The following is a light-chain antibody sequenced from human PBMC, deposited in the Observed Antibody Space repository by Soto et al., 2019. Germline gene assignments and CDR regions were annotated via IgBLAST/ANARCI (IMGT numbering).Light chain of an antibody. Sequence: DIQMTQSPSSLSASVGDRVTITCQASQDISNYLNWYQQKPGKAPKLLLYDASNLETGVPSRFSGSGSGKDFTFTISSQQPEDIATYYCQQYDNLPISFGQGTRLEIK. V-gene: IGKV1-33*01. CDR3: QQYDNLPIS. J-gene: IGKJ5*01. CDR2: DAS. CDR1: QDISNY.